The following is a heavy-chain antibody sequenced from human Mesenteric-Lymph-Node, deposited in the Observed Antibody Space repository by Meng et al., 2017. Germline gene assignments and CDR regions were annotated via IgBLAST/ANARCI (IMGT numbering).Heavy chain of an antibody. Sequence: GGSLRLSCAASGFTFSSNAMHWVRQAPGKGLEWVAVISYDGSNKYYADSVKGRFTISRDNSKNTLYLQMNGLRAEDTAVYYCATIDRDGYNYYYIDCWGQGTLVTVSS. CDR3: ATIDRDGYNYYYIDC. CDR1: GFTFSSNA. CDR2: ISYDGSNK. J-gene: IGHJ4*02. V-gene: IGHV3-30*04. D-gene: IGHD5-24*01.